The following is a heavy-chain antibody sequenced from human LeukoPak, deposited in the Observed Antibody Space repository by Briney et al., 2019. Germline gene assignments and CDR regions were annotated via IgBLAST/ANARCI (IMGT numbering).Heavy chain of an antibody. CDR2: IYPVDSDT. Sequence: GGSLKISCKGSGYSFTSYWIGWVRQMPGKGLEWMGIIYPVDSDTRYSPSFQGQVTISADKSISTAYLQWSSLKASDTAMYYCARRRYSSGWYFDYWGQGTLVTVSS. V-gene: IGHV5-51*01. J-gene: IGHJ4*02. D-gene: IGHD6-19*01. CDR1: GYSFTSYW. CDR3: ARRRYSSGWYFDY.